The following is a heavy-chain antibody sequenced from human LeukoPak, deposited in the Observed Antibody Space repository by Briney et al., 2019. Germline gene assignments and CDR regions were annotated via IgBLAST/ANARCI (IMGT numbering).Heavy chain of an antibody. CDR1: GFTFSNAW. Sequence: GGSLRLSCAASGFTFSNAWMSWVRQAPGKGLEWVGRIKSKTDGGTTDYAAPVEGRFTISRDDSKNTLYLQMNSLQTEDTAVYYCSASLWFGEMIFDYWGQGTLVTVSS. V-gene: IGHV3-15*01. J-gene: IGHJ4*02. D-gene: IGHD3-10*01. CDR2: IKSKTDGGTT. CDR3: SASLWFGEMIFDY.